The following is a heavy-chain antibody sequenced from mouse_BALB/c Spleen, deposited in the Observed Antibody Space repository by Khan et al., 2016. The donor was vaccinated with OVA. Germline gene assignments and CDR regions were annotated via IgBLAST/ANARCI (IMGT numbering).Heavy chain of an antibody. V-gene: IGHV3-2*02. CDR3: ARIYGGDFDY. Sequence: EVQLQESGPGLVKPSQSLSLTCTVTGYSITSDYAWNWIRQFPGNKLEWMGYISYSGKTKYNPSLKSRISITRDTSKNQFFLQLNSVTTEDTATYYCARIYGGDFDYWGQGTTLTVSS. J-gene: IGHJ2*01. D-gene: IGHD1-1*01. CDR1: GYSITSDYA. CDR2: ISYSGKT.